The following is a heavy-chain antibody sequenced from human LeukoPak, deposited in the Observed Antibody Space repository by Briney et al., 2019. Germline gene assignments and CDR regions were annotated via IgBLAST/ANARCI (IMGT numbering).Heavy chain of an antibody. D-gene: IGHD3-3*01. J-gene: IGHJ4*02. Sequence: GGSLRLSCAASGFTVSSKYMSWVRQAPGKGLEWVSAIYSGGSTYYADSVKGRFTISRDNSKDTLYLQMNSLRAEDTAVYYCARAPNVEYYFDSWGQGTQVTVSS. CDR3: ARAPNVEYYFDS. V-gene: IGHV3-53*01. CDR2: IYSGGST. CDR1: GFTVSSKY.